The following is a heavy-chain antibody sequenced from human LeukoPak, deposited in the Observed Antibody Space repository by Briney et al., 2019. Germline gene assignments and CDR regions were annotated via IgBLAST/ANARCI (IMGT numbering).Heavy chain of an antibody. CDR2: NNHSGST. CDR3: ARGKGRIAAAGTQRWFDP. CDR1: GGSFSGYY. Sequence: SETLSLTCAVYGGSFSGYYWSWIRQPPGKGLEWIGENNHSGSTNYNPSLKSRVTISVDTSKNQFSLKLSSVTAADTAVYYCARGKGRIAAAGTQRWFDPWGQGTLVTVSS. V-gene: IGHV4-34*01. D-gene: IGHD6-13*01. J-gene: IGHJ5*02.